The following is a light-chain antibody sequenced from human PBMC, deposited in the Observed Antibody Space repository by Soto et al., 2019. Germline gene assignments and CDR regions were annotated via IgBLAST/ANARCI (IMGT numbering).Light chain of an antibody. CDR3: HQAQNFLLT. Sequence: DIQMTQSPSSVSASVGDRVTITCRASQDISRWLAWFQQKPGKAPKVLIYDASSLQSGVSSRFSGSGSGTDFTLTISNLQPEDFATYYCHQAQNFLLTFGGGTKVEIK. CDR2: DAS. V-gene: IGKV1-12*01. CDR1: QDISRW. J-gene: IGKJ4*01.